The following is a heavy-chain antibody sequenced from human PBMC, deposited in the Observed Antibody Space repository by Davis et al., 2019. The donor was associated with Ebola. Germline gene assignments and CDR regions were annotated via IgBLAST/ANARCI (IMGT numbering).Heavy chain of an antibody. Sequence: MPSETLSLTCTVSGGSISISSYYWSWIRQPPGKGLEWIGYIYYSGSTYYNPSLKSRVTISVDTSKNQFSLKLSSVTAADTAVHYCARGSAAGVYFDYWGQGTLVTVSS. J-gene: IGHJ4*02. CDR3: ARGSAAGVYFDY. V-gene: IGHV4-61*01. CDR1: GGSISISSYY. D-gene: IGHD6-13*01. CDR2: IYYSGST.